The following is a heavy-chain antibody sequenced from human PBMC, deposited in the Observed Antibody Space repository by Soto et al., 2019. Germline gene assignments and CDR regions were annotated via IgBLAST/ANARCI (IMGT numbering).Heavy chain of an antibody. CDR1: GDSVSSNSAA. CDR3: ARDRSSSSELVNWFDP. J-gene: IGHJ5*02. D-gene: IGHD6-6*01. V-gene: IGHV6-1*01. Sequence: SQTLSLTCAISGDSVSSNSAAWNWIRQSPSRGLEWLGRTYYRSKWYNDYAVSVKSRIAINPDTSKNQFSLQLNSVTPEDMAVYYCARDRSSSSELVNWFDPWGQGTLVTV. CDR2: TYYRSKWYN.